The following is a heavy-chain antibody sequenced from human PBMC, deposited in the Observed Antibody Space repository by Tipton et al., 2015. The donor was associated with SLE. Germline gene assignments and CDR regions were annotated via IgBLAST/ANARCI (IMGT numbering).Heavy chain of an antibody. CDR2: VDNSGST. Sequence: TLSLTCTVSGGSIRSYYWSWIRLTPGKGLEWIAYVDNSGSTKYDPSLKSRVAMSIDTSKSQLSLKLNSMTASDTAVYFCARRTSPWGYFDYWGQGALVTVSS. D-gene: IGHD7-27*01. CDR1: GGSIRSYY. CDR3: ARRTSPWGYFDY. V-gene: IGHV4-59*08. J-gene: IGHJ4*02.